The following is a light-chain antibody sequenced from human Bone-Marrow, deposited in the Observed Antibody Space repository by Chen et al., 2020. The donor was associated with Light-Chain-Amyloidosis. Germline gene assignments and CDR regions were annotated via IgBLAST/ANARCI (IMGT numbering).Light chain of an antibody. CDR1: DLPTQY. V-gene: IGLV3-25*03. CDR2: RDT. J-gene: IGLJ2*01. CDR3: QSADSSGTYEVI. Sequence: SYELTQPPLVSVSPGKPARITSSGDDLPTQYAYWYQQKPGQAPVLVIPRDTDRPSGISERFSGSISGTTATLTISGVQAEDEADYHCQSADSSGTYEVIFGGGTKLTVL.